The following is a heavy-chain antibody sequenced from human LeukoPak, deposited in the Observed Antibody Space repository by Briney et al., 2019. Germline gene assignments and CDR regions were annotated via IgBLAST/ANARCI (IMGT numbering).Heavy chain of an antibody. CDR2: IYSGGST. D-gene: IGHD4-17*01. V-gene: IGHV3-53*01. CDR1: GFTFSSYA. J-gene: IGHJ4*02. CDR3: ARETDYGDEVSDY. Sequence: PGGSLRLSCAASGFTFSSYAMSWVRQAPGKGLEWVSVIYSGGSTYYADSVKGRFTISRDNSKNTLYLQMNSLRAEDTAVYYCARETDYGDEVSDYWGQGTLVTVSS.